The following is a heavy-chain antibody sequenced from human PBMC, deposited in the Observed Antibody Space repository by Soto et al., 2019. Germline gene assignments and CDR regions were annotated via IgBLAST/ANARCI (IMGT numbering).Heavy chain of an antibody. Sequence: SSETLSLTCTVSGGSISSYYWSWIRQPPGKGLEWIGYIYYSGSTNYNPSLKSRVTISVDTSKNQFSLKLGSVTAADTAVYYCARSITMVRNLLGYWGQGTLVTVSS. J-gene: IGHJ4*02. CDR2: IYYSGST. V-gene: IGHV4-59*01. D-gene: IGHD3-10*01. CDR3: ARSITMVRNLLGY. CDR1: GGSISSYY.